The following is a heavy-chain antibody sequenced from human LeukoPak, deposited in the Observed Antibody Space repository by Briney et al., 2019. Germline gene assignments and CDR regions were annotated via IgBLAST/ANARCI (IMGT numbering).Heavy chain of an antibody. Sequence: ASVKVSCKASGYTFTSYGISWVRQAPGQGLEWMGWISAYNGNTNYAQKLQGRVTMTTDTSTSTAYMELRGLRSDDTAVYYCARDPQLDYYYYYGMDVWGQGTTVTVSS. J-gene: IGHJ6*02. V-gene: IGHV1-18*01. CDR3: ARDPQLDYYYYYGMDV. CDR1: GYTFTSYG. D-gene: IGHD3-10*01. CDR2: ISAYNGNT.